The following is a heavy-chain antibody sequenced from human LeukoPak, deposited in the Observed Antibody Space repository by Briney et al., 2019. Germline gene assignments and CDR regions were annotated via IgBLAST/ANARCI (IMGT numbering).Heavy chain of an antibody. D-gene: IGHD6-19*01. J-gene: IGHJ4*02. CDR2: ISWNSGSQ. Sequence: SGGSLRLSCAGSGFIFNNYVKQWLRQPRGKRLERVSGISWNSGSQDSADSVKGRSTISNNNATNSLDPQMNSLRVDDTAFYYCANDNRRQYTGGSNPDSLHWGQGALVTVSS. CDR1: GFIFNNYV. CDR3: ANDNRRQYTGGSNPDSLH. V-gene: IGHV3-9*01.